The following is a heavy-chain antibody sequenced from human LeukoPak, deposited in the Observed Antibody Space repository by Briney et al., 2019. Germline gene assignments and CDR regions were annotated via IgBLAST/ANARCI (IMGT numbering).Heavy chain of an antibody. CDR2: VSYTGDA. J-gene: IGHJ4*02. D-gene: IGHD3-3*01. V-gene: IGHV4-61*01. CDR1: GGSVSSGSYY. Sequence: SSETLSLTCTVSGGSVSSGSYYWSWIRQPPGKGLEWIGYVSYTGDASQNPSLRGRVTMSVDTSNNQVSLELSSVTAADTAMYYCARGWNYGDYWGQGTLVTVSS. CDR3: ARGWNYGDY.